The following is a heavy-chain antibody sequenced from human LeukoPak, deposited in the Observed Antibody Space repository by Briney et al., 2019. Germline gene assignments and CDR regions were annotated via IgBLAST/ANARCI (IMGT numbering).Heavy chain of an antibody. CDR2: ISAYNGNT. V-gene: IGHV1-18*01. Sequence: ASVKVSCKASGYTFTSYGISWVQQAPGQGLEWMGWISAYNGNTNYAQKLQGRVTMTTDTSTSTAYMELRSLRSDDTAVYYCARDYDILTGYYDGIGYWGQGTLVTVSS. CDR3: ARDYDILTGYYDGIGY. CDR1: GYTFTSYG. J-gene: IGHJ4*02. D-gene: IGHD3-9*01.